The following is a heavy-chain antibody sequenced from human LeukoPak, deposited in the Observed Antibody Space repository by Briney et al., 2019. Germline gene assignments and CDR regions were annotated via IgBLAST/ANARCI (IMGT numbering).Heavy chain of an antibody. CDR3: ARDRMDKFEY. D-gene: IGHD2-8*01. CDR1: GGLISISTYY. V-gene: IGHV4-39*07. Sequence: SETLSLTCTVSGGLISISTYYWGWIRQPPGKGLEWIGSIYYSGTTHYNPSLKSRVTIAVDTSKNQFSLKLISVTAADTAVYYCARDRMDKFEYWGQGTLVTVSS. CDR2: IYYSGTT. J-gene: IGHJ4*02.